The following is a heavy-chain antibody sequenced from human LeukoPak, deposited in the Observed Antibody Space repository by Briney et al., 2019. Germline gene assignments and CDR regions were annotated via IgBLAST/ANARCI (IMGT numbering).Heavy chain of an antibody. D-gene: IGHD3-16*02. CDR1: GFTFSSYG. Sequence: GGSLRLSCAASGFTFSSYGMHWVRQAPGKGLEWVAFIRYDGSNKYYADSVKGRFTISRDNSKSTLYLQMNSLRAEDTAVYYCAKGGLRLGELSLWGQGTLVTVSS. CDR3: AKGGLRLGELSL. CDR2: IRYDGSNK. V-gene: IGHV3-30*02. J-gene: IGHJ4*02.